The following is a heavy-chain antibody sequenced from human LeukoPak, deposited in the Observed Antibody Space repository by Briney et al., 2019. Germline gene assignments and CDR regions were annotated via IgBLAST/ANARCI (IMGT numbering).Heavy chain of an antibody. V-gene: IGHV4-59*01. D-gene: IGHD6-13*01. CDR3: AGGVLVYYFDY. CDR2: IYYSGST. CDR1: GGSISSYY. J-gene: IGHJ4*02. Sequence: SETLSLTCTVSGGSISSYYWSWIRQPPGKGLEWIGYIYYSGSTNYNPSLKSRVTISVDTSKNQFSLKLSSVTAADTAVYYCAGGVLVYYFDYWGQGTLVTVSS.